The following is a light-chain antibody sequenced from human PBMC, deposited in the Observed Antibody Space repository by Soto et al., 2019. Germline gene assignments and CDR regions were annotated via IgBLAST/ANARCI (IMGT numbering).Light chain of an antibody. CDR3: HQYGGSPRT. J-gene: IGKJ1*01. Sequence: EIVLTQSPGTLSLSPGERATLSCRASQSVSSSYLAWYQQKPGQAPRLLIYGASSRATGIPDRFSGSGSGTDFTLTISRLEPEDFAVYYCHQYGGSPRTLGPGTKVEIK. CDR1: QSVSSSY. CDR2: GAS. V-gene: IGKV3-20*01.